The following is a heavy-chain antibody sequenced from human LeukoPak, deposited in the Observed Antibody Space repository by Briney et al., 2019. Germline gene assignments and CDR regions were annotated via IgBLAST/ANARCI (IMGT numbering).Heavy chain of an antibody. J-gene: IGHJ4*02. D-gene: IGHD2-2*01. CDR3: ARRTTAVDY. Sequence: SSETLSLTCAVYGGSFSGYYWSWIRQPPGKGLEWIGSIYYSGSTYYNPSLKSRVTISVDTSKNQFSLKLSSVTAADTAVYYCARRTTAVDYWGQGTLVTVSS. V-gene: IGHV4-34*01. CDR1: GGSFSGYY. CDR2: IYYSGST.